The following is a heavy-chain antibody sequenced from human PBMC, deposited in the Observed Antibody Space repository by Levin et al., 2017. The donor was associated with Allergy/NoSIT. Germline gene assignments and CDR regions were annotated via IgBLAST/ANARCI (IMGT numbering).Heavy chain of an antibody. J-gene: IGHJ5*02. V-gene: IGHV5-10-1*01. CDR3: ARAKGYCSSNSCLSDWFDP. Sequence: GESLKISCKGSGYSFTSYWISWVRQMPGKGLEWMGRIDPSDSYTNYSPSFQGHVTISADKSISTAYLQWSSLKASDTAMYYCARAKGYCSSNSCLSDWFDPWGQGTLVTVSS. CDR2: IDPSDSYT. CDR1: GYSFTSYW. D-gene: IGHD2-2*01.